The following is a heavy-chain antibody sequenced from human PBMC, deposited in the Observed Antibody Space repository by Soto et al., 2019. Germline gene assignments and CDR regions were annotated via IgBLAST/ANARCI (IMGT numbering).Heavy chain of an antibody. J-gene: IGHJ6*02. D-gene: IGHD3-22*01. V-gene: IGHV1-69*12. CDR2: IIPIFGKA. CDR1: GGTFSSYA. CDR3: ARHDDSSAYYYYGMDV. Sequence: QVQLVQSGAEVKKPGSSVKVSCKASGGTFSSYAISWVRQAPGQGLEWMGGIIPIFGKADYAQKFQGRVTITADESTSIAYMELSSLRSEDTAVYYCARHDDSSAYYYYGMDVWGQGTTVTVSS.